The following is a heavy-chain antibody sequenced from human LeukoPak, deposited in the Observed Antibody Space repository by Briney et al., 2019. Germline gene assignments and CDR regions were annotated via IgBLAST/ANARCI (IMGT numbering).Heavy chain of an antibody. CDR3: TRALSSDNWFASH. CDR1: GFTFSSYS. CDR2: IYSNFGST. D-gene: IGHD1-1*01. Sequence: GGSLRLSCAASGFTFSSYSMNWVRQAPGKGLEWVSSIYSNFGSTYYADSVQGRFTISRDNAKNSLHLKMDSLRAEDTAVYYCTRALSSDNWFASHWGQGTLVTVSS. V-gene: IGHV3-21*01. J-gene: IGHJ4*02.